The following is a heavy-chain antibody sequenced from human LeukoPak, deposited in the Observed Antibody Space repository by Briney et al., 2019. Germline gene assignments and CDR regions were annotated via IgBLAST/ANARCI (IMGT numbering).Heavy chain of an antibody. CDR2: IWYDGSNK. J-gene: IGHJ5*02. D-gene: IGHD6-6*01. CDR3: ARTLLAAPNWFDP. V-gene: IGHV3-33*01. CDR1: GFTFSSYG. Sequence: GRSLRLSCAASGFTFSSYGMHWVRQAPGKGLEWVAVIWYDGSNKNYADSVKGRFTISRDNSKNTLYLQMNSLRAEDTAVYYCARTLLAAPNWFDPWGQGTLVTVSS.